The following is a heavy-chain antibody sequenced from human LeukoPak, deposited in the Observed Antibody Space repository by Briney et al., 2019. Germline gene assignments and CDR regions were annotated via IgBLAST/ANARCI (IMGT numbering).Heavy chain of an antibody. V-gene: IGHV4-59*01. CDR1: GGSISSYY. D-gene: IGHD2-2*01. CDR2: IYYSGNT. CDR3: ARGTRSVVVVPAASLDY. Sequence: SETLSLTCTVSGGSISSYYWTWIRQPPGKGLEWIGYIYYSGNTNYNPSLKSRVTISVDTSKNQFSLKLSSVTAADTAVYYCARGTRSVVVVPAASLDYWGQGTLVTVSS. J-gene: IGHJ4*02.